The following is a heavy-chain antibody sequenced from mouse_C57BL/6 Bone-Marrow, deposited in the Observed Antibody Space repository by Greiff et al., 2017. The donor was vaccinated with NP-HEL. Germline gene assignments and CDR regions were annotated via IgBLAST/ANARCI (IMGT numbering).Heavy chain of an antibody. Sequence: VQLKESGAELVRPGASVKLSCTASGFNIKDDYMHWVKQRPEQGLEWIGWIDPENGDTEYASKFQGKATITADTSSNTAYLQLSSLTSEDTAVYYCTTRGFDGYLYYAMDYWGQGTSVTVSS. J-gene: IGHJ4*01. V-gene: IGHV14-4*01. CDR1: GFNIKDDY. CDR2: IDPENGDT. D-gene: IGHD2-3*01. CDR3: TTRGFDGYLYYAMDY.